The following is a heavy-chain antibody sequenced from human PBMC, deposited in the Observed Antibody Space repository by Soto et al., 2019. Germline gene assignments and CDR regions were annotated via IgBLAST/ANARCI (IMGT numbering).Heavy chain of an antibody. J-gene: IGHJ6*03. V-gene: IGHV3-9*01. D-gene: IGHD1-26*01. Sequence: GGSLRLSCATSGFAFDDYAMHWVRQAPGKGLEWVSGISWDGGSIGYADSVKGRFTISRDNAKNSLYMQMNSLRAEDTAFYYCAKGAAREYYYYMDVWGRGSTVTVSS. CDR1: GFAFDDYA. CDR2: ISWDGGSI. CDR3: AKGAAREYYYYMDV.